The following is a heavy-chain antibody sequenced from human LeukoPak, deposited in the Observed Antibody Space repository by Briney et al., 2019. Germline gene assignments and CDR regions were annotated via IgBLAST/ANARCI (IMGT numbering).Heavy chain of an antibody. CDR3: ERDRGGYCSRSNCRAGWFDP. J-gene: IGHJ5*02. D-gene: IGHD2-2*01. CDR1: EYTFTGYY. CDR2: INPNSGGA. Sequence: ASVKVSCKASEYTFTGYYMHWVRQAPGQGLEWMGRINPNSGGADYAQKFQGRVTMTRDTSISTAYMELSRLTSDDTAVYYCERDRGGYCSRSNCRAGWFDPWGQGTLVTVSS. V-gene: IGHV1-2*06.